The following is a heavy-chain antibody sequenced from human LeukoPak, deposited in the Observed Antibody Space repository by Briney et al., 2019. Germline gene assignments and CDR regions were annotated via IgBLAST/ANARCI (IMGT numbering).Heavy chain of an antibody. J-gene: IGHJ4*02. CDR2: INADSSAM. V-gene: IGHV3-48*01. D-gene: IGHD2-2*01. CDR3: ARDRDYASDY. CDR1: GFTFTIYS. Sequence: GGSLRLSCVASGFTFTIYSMNWVRQAPGKGLEWISNINADSSAMYYVDSEKGRFTISRDNAKSSVFLQMNSLRAEDTAVYYCARDRDYASDYWGQGTLVTVSS.